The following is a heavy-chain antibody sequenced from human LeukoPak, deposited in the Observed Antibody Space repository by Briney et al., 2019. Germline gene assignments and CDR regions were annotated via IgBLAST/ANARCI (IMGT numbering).Heavy chain of an antibody. D-gene: IGHD3-3*01. Sequence: GGSLRLSCAPSGFTFSSYWMHWVRQGPGKGLVWVSRINTDGSSTSYADSVKGRFTISRDNAKNTLYLQMNSLRAEDTAVYYCARVLLYYDFWSGRGAFDIWGQGTMVTVSS. CDR2: INTDGSST. V-gene: IGHV3-74*01. CDR3: ARVLLYYDFWSGRGAFDI. J-gene: IGHJ3*02. CDR1: GFTFSSYW.